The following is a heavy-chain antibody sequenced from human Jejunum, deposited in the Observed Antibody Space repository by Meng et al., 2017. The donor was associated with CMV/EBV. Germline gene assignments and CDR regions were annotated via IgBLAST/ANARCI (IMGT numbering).Heavy chain of an antibody. CDR2: IIPILDIG. V-gene: IGHV1-69*10. CDR1: GGTFSSAA. J-gene: IGHJ4*02. Sequence: SGGTFSSAALTWVRQAPGQGLEWMGGIIPILDIGNYAQKFQGRVTITADKFTGTAYMELSSLRSDDTAVYYCASDYYGSGTPPHSWGQGTRVTVSS. CDR3: ASDYYGSGTPPHS. D-gene: IGHD3-10*01.